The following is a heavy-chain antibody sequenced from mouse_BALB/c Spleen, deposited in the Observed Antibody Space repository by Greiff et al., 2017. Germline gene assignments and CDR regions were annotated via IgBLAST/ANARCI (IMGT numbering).Heavy chain of an antibody. J-gene: IGHJ4*01. D-gene: IGHD2-3*01. CDR3: TRASYDGYYSDY. CDR1: GYTFTSYW. CDR2: IYPGSGST. V-gene: IGHV1S22*01. Sequence: LQQPGSELVRPGASVKLSCEASGYTFTSYWMHWVKQRPGQGLEWMAKIYPGSGSTNYDEKFKSKATLTVDTSASTAYMQLSSLTSEDSAVYDVTRASYDGYYSDYWGQGTSVTVSS.